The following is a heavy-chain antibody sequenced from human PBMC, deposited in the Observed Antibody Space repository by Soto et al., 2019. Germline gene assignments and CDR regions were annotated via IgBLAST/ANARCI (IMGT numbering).Heavy chain of an antibody. J-gene: IGHJ4*02. D-gene: IGHD2-8*02. CDR2: ISYDGSNK. CDR3: AKDPLPGVVYASYFDY. CDR1: GFTFSSYG. Sequence: GGSLSLSCAASGFTFSSYGMHWVRQAPGKGLEWVAVISYDGSNKYYADSVKGRFTISRDNSKNTLYLQMNSLRAEDTAVYYCAKDPLPGVVYASYFDYWGQGTLVTVSS. V-gene: IGHV3-30*18.